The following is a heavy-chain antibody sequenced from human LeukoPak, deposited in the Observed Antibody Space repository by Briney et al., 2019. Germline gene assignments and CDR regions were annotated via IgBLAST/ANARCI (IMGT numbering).Heavy chain of an antibody. Sequence: PGGSLRLPCAASGFTFSSYAMSWVRQAPGKGLEWVSAISGSGGSTYYADSVKGRFTISRDNSKNTLYLQMNSLRAEDTAVYYCAKSFGSPYYFDYWGQATLVTVSS. CDR2: ISGSGGST. J-gene: IGHJ4*02. CDR1: GFTFSSYA. CDR3: AKSFGSPYYFDY. V-gene: IGHV3-23*01. D-gene: IGHD3-10*01.